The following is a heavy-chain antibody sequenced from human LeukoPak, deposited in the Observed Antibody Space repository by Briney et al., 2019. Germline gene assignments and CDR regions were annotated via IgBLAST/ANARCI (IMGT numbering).Heavy chain of an antibody. D-gene: IGHD3-22*01. CDR1: GYLISSCYY. Sequence: SETLSLTCAVSGYLISSCYYWGWPRHPPGKGLEWIGSIYHSGRSYYNPSLKSRVTISVDTSKNQFSLKLSSVTAADTAVYYWARGGSDYYDSNGYSTDYWGQGILVTVSS. J-gene: IGHJ4*02. CDR3: ARGGSDYYDSNGYSTDY. V-gene: IGHV4-38-2*01. CDR2: IYHSGRS.